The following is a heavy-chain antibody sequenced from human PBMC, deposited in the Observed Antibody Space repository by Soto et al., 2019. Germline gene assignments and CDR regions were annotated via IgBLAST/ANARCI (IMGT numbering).Heavy chain of an antibody. CDR2: ISGSGGST. V-gene: IGHV3-23*01. CDR1: GFTFSSYA. D-gene: IGHD2-21*02. Sequence: EVQLLESGGGLVQPGGSLRLSCAASGFTFSSYAMSWVRQAPGKGLEWVSAISGSGGSTYYADSVKGRFTISRDNSKNELHLQMTSLRAEDTAVYYCAQDLGRSVVVTHDDYDIWGQGTMVTVSS. CDR3: AQDLGRSVVVTHDDYDI. J-gene: IGHJ3*02.